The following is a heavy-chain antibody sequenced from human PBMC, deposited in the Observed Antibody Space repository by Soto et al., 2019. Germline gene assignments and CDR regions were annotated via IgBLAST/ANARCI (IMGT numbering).Heavy chain of an antibody. D-gene: IGHD6-19*01. CDR3: TSRSGWYPPYYYYYMDV. V-gene: IGHV3-15*01. CDR2: IKSKTDGGTT. Sequence: GGSLRLSCAASGFTFSNAWMSWVRQAPGKGLEWVGRIKSKTDGGTTDYAAPVKGRFTISRDDSKNTLYLQMNSLKTEDTAVYYCTSRSGWYPPYYYYYMDVWGKGTTVTVSS. J-gene: IGHJ6*03. CDR1: GFTFSNAW.